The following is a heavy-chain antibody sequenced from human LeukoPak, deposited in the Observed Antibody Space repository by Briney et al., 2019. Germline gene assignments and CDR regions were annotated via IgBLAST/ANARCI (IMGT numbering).Heavy chain of an antibody. V-gene: IGHV3-48*01. J-gene: IGHJ6*03. CDR2: ICSSSSTI. CDR1: GVTFSSYS. CDR3: ARVLPSYGDYYYYYYMDV. Sequence: GGSLRLSCAASGVTFSSYSMNWVRQAPGKGLEWVSYICSSSSTIYYADSVKGRFTISRDNAKNSLYLQMNSLRAEDTAVYYCARVLPSYGDYYYYYYMDVWGKGTTVTVSS. D-gene: IGHD4-17*01.